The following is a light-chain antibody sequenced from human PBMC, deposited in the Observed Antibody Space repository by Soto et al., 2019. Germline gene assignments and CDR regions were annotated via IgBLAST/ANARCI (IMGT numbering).Light chain of an antibody. CDR1: SSDVGGYNY. V-gene: IGLV2-14*01. J-gene: IGLJ1*01. CDR2: DVS. Sequence: QSVLTQPASVSWSPGQSITISCTGTSSDVGGYNYVSWYQQHPGKAPKLMIYDVSNRPSGVSDRFSGSKSGNTASLTISGLQAEDEVDYYCSSYTSSSTYVFGPGTKVTVL. CDR3: SSYTSSSTYV.